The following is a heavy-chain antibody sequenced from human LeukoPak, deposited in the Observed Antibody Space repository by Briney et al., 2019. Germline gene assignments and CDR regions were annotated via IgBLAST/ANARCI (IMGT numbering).Heavy chain of an antibody. CDR2: IYSGGST. V-gene: IGHV3-53*01. D-gene: IGHD3-9*01. J-gene: IGHJ4*02. CDR3: ARVRYFDWLAPGFDY. CDR1: GFTVSSNY. Sequence: GGSLRLSCAASGFTVSSNYMSWVRQAPGKGLEWVSVIYSGGSTYYADSVKGRFTISRDNSKNTLYLQMNSLRAEDTAVCYCARVRYFDWLAPGFDYWGQGTLVTVSS.